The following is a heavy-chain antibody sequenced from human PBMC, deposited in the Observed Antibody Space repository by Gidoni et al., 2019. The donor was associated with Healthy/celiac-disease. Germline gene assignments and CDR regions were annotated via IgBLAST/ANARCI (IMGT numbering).Heavy chain of an antibody. CDR3: AKVESLGSDYYYGMDV. CDR2: ISYDGSNK. CDR1: GFPFRRYG. Sequence: QAQLVESGGGVVQPGMSLRFSSAPCGFPFRRYGMHWVRQAPGKGLEWVAVISYDGSNKYYADSVKGRFTISSDNSKNTLYLQMNSLRAEDTAVYYCAKVESLGSDYYYGMDVWGQGTTVTVSS. J-gene: IGHJ6*02. D-gene: IGHD7-27*01. V-gene: IGHV3-30*18.